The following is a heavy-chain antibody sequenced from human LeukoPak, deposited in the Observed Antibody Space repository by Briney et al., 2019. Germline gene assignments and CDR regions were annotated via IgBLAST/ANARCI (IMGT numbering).Heavy chain of an antibody. J-gene: IGHJ4*02. Sequence: SETLSLTCTVSGGSVNSGSYYWSWIRQPPGKGLEWIGYIYYSGSTNYNPSLKSRVTISVDTSKNQFSLKLSSVTAADTAVYYCARVLGDEQWLVPDYWGQGTLVTVSS. D-gene: IGHD6-19*01. CDR1: GGSVNSGSYY. CDR2: IYYSGST. V-gene: IGHV4-61*01. CDR3: ARVLGDEQWLVPDY.